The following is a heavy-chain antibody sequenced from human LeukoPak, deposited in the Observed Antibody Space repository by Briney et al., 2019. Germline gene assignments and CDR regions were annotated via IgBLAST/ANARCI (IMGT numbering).Heavy chain of an antibody. V-gene: IGHV3-11*01. Sequence: GGSLRLSCAASGFTFSDYYMNWIRQAPGKGLEWVSYISVSGTTMYYADSVKGRFTISRDNAKNSLYLQMNSLGAEDTAVYYCARTITIFGVVIDYWGQGTLVTVSS. CDR1: GFTFSDYY. D-gene: IGHD3-3*01. J-gene: IGHJ4*02. CDR3: ARTITIFGVVIDY. CDR2: ISVSGTTM.